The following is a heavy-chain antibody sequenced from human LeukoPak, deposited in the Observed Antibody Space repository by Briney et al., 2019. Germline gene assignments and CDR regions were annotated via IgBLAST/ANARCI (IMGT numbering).Heavy chain of an antibody. J-gene: IGHJ6*03. V-gene: IGHV3-13*01. D-gene: IGHD1-1*01. Sequence: GGSLRLSCAASGFTFSSFDMHWVRQPTGQGLEWVSTIGTASDTYYPGSVEGRFTLSRDNAKNSLYLQMNSLTAGDTAVYYCARGPARGKYYYMDVWGKGTTVTVSS. CDR1: GFTFSSFD. CDR2: IGTASDT. CDR3: ARGPARGKYYYMDV.